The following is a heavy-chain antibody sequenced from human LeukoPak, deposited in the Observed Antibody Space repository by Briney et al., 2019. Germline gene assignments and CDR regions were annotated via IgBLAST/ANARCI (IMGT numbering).Heavy chain of an antibody. J-gene: IGHJ4*02. CDR2: IIPIFGTA. Sequence: SVKVSCKASGYTFTGYYMHWVRQAPGQGLEWMGGIIPIFGTANYAQKFQGRVTITADESTSTAYMELSSLRSEDTAVYYCASGDLAGTGYWGQGTLVTVSS. CDR1: GYTFTGYY. CDR3: ASGDLAGTGY. V-gene: IGHV1-69*13. D-gene: IGHD6-13*01.